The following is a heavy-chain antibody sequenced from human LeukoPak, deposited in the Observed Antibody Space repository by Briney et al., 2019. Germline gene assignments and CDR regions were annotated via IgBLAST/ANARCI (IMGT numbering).Heavy chain of an antibody. Sequence: GGSLRLSCAASGFTFNNYAMSWVRQAPGKGLEWVSAISGSGGSTYYADSVKGRFTISRDNSKNTLYLQMNSLRAEDTAVYYCAKAKTGDLYYFDYWGQGTLVTVSS. CDR2: ISGSGGST. CDR1: GFTFNNYA. J-gene: IGHJ4*02. D-gene: IGHD7-27*01. CDR3: AKAKTGDLYYFDY. V-gene: IGHV3-23*01.